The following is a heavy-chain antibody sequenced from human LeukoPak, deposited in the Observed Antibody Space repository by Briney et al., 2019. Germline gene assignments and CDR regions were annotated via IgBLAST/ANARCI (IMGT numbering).Heavy chain of an antibody. CDR1: GYTFTGYY. V-gene: IGHV1-2*02. J-gene: IGHJ6*03. CDR2: INPNSGGT. D-gene: IGHD6-6*01. CDR3: ARDLRWYSSSNRYYYYYMDV. Sequence: AASVKVSCKASGYTFTGYYMHWVRQAPGQGLEWMGWINPNSGGTNYAQKFQGRVTMTRDTSISTAYMELSRLRSDDTAVYYCARDLRWYSSSNRYYYYYMDVWGKGTTVTVSS.